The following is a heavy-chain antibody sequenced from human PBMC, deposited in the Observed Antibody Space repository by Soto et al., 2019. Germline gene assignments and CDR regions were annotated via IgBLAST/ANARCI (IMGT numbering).Heavy chain of an antibody. CDR2: ISGSGGST. CDR1: GFTFSDYA. V-gene: IGHV3-23*01. Sequence: GGSLRLSCAASGFTFSDYAISWVRQAPGKGLEWVSSISGSGGSTYYADSVKGRFTISRDNSKNTLYLQMNSLRAEDTAVYYCATYSGNYERYGVYYGMDVWGQGTTVTVSS. D-gene: IGHD1-26*01. CDR3: ATYSGNYERYGVYYGMDV. J-gene: IGHJ6*02.